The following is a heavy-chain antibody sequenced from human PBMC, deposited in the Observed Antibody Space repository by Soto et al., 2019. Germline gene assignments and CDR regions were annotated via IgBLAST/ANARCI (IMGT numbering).Heavy chain of an antibody. CDR1: GGSISSYY. CDR2: IYYSGST. J-gene: IGHJ5*02. Sequence: SETLSLTCTVSGGSISSYYWSWIRQPPGKGLEWIGYIYYSGSTNYNPSLKSRVTISVDTSKNQFSLKLSSVTAADTAVYYCAASPDIVATITVWFDPWGQGTLVTVSS. CDR3: AASPDIVATITVWFDP. V-gene: IGHV4-59*08. D-gene: IGHD5-12*01.